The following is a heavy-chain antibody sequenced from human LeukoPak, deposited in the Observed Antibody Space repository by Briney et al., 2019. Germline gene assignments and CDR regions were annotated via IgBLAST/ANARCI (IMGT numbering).Heavy chain of an antibody. D-gene: IGHD3-9*01. CDR3: ARSSPVLRYFDWLLSGGYYFDY. CDR2: ISAYNGNT. CDR1: GYTFTSYG. V-gene: IGHV1-18*01. Sequence: ASVKVSCKASGYTFTSYGISWVRQAPGQGLEWMGWISAYNGNTNYAQKLQGRVTMTTDTSTSTAYMELRSLRSDDTAVYYCARSSPVLRYFDWLLSGGYYFDYWGQGTLVTVSS. J-gene: IGHJ4*02.